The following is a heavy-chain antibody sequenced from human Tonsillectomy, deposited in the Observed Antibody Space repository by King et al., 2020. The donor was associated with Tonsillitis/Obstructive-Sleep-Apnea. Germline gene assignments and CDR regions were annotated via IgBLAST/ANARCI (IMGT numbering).Heavy chain of an antibody. CDR1: GFTFSSYS. Sequence: VQLVESGGGLVKPGGSLRLSCAASGFTFSSYSMNWVRQDPGKGLEWVSSISRSRSYIYCADLVKGRFTISRDNAKYSLYLQMNSLRAEDTAVYYCAREGVVFRAGNSADSDYWGQGTLVTVSS. J-gene: IGHJ4*02. D-gene: IGHD3-10*02. CDR2: ISRSRSYI. CDR3: AREGVVFRAGNSADSDY. V-gene: IGHV3-21*01.